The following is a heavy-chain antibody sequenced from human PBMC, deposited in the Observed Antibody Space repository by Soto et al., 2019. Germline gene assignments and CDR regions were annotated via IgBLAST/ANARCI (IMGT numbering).Heavy chain of an antibody. CDR2: IFYSGST. J-gene: IGHJ4*02. Sequence: SETLSLTCTVSGGSVSSYYWSWIRQSPGNGLDWFGYIFYSGSTKYKPSLKSRVTISVDTSKNQFSLKVSSATAADTAVYYCARHSNRNYGLYYFDYWGLGALVTVSS. CDR1: GGSVSSYY. D-gene: IGHD4-4*01. V-gene: IGHV4-59*08. CDR3: ARHSNRNYGLYYFDY.